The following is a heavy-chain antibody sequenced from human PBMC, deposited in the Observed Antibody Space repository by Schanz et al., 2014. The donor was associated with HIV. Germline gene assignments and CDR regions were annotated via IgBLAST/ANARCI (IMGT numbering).Heavy chain of an antibody. CDR3: ARGSCSGGTCYSGDH. V-gene: IGHV1-18*01. Sequence: QVWLVQSGAEVKKPGASVRVSCETSGYTFSDYAINWVRQAPGQGLEWMGWISNYIGNTDYAQNLQGRVTMTADTFTNIAYMELRSLTSDDTAVYYCARGSCSGGTCYSGDHWGQGTLVTVSA. D-gene: IGHD2-15*01. CDR2: ISNYIGNT. CDR1: GYTFSDYA. J-gene: IGHJ4*02.